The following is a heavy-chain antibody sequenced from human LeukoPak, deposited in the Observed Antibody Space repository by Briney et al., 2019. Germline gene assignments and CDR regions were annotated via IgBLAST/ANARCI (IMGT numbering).Heavy chain of an antibody. V-gene: IGHV4-34*01. CDR3: TRMTTGHDY. D-gene: IGHD4-17*01. J-gene: IGHJ4*02. Sequence: SETLSLTCAVSGVSFNDYYWSWVRQTPGKGLEWIGEINHSGYTNDSPSLKSRVTISIDTSRKQFSLNLRSVTVADTGIYYCTRMTTGHDYWGQGTLVTVSS. CDR2: INHSGYT. CDR1: GVSFNDYY.